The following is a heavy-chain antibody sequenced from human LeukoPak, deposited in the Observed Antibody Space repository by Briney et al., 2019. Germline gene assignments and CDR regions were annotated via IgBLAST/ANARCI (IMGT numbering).Heavy chain of an antibody. D-gene: IGHD1-1*01. CDR2: IITDGSST. Sequence: GGSLRLSCVASGFTFSNYWMHWVRQAPGQGLVWVSRIITDGSSTFYADSVKGRFTISRDNARNTLYLHMNSLRAEDTAAYFCARDPTPSNSPGGLYYMDVWGKGTTVTVSS. J-gene: IGHJ6*03. CDR3: ARDPTPSNSPGGLYYMDV. V-gene: IGHV3-74*01. CDR1: GFTFSNYW.